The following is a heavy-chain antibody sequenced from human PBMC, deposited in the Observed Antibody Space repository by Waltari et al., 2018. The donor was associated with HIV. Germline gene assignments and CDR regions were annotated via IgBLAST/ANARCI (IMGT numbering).Heavy chain of an antibody. J-gene: IGHJ4*02. CDR2: ISSSSSYI. D-gene: IGHD5-12*01. CDR3: ARGDGYNPYFDY. V-gene: IGHV3-21*01. Sequence: EVQLVESGGGLVKPGGSLRLSCAASGFTFSSYSMNWVCQAPGKGLEWVSSISSSSSYIYYADSGKGRFTISRDNAKNSLYLQMNSLRAEDTAVYYCARGDGYNPYFDYWGQGTLVTVSS. CDR1: GFTFSSYS.